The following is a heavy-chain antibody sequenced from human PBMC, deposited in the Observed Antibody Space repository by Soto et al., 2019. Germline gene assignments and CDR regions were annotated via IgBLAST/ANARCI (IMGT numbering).Heavy chain of an antibody. J-gene: IGHJ5*02. CDR3: GGVSGYGDVVDP. D-gene: IGHD4-17*01. CDR2: IKEDGSDK. CDR1: GFMFSNYW. Sequence: EVYLVESGGGLVQPGGSLRLSCEASGFMFSNYWMNWVRQAPGKGLQWVANIKEDGSDKSYVDSVKGRFTISRDNAKNSLYLQMNSVRVEQTAIYSSGGVSGYGDVVDPWGQGTLVNVSS. V-gene: IGHV3-7*03.